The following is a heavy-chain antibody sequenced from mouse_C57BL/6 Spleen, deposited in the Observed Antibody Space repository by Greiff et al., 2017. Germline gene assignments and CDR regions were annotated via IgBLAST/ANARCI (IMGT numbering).Heavy chain of an antibody. CDR2: SRNKANDYTT. V-gene: IGHV7-1*01. CDR3: ARGPSQLDYYAMDY. J-gene: IGHJ4*01. Sequence: EVQLVESGGGLVQSGRSLRLSCATSGFTFSDFYMEWVRQAPGKGLEWIAASRNKANDYTTEYSASVKGRFIVSRDTSQSILYLQMNALRAEDTAIYYCARGPSQLDYYAMDYWGQGTSVTVSS. D-gene: IGHD4-1*02. CDR1: GFTFSDFY.